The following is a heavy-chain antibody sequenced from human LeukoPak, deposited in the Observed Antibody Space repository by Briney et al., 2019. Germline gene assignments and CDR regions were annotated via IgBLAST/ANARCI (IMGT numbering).Heavy chain of an antibody. CDR1: GFTFDDYG. Sequence: GGSLRLSCAASGFTFDDYGMSWVRQAPGKGLEWVSGINWNGGSTGYADSVKGRFTISRDNDKNTLYLQMNSLRADDTAVYYCARGLYSSSGRWFDPWGQGTLVTVSS. CDR2: INWNGGST. D-gene: IGHD6-13*01. CDR3: ARGLYSSSGRWFDP. V-gene: IGHV3-20*04. J-gene: IGHJ5*02.